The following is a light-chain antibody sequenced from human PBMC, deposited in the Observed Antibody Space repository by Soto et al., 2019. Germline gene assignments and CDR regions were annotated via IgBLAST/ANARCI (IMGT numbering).Light chain of an antibody. CDR1: SSDVGGYNY. Sequence: QSALTQPASVSGSPGQSITISCTGTSSDVGGYNYVSWYQQHPGKAPKLMIYDVSNWPSGVSNRFSGSKSGNTASLTISGLQAEDDADYYCCSYTSSSTYVFGTGTKLTVL. CDR2: DVS. V-gene: IGLV2-14*01. J-gene: IGLJ1*01. CDR3: CSYTSSSTYV.